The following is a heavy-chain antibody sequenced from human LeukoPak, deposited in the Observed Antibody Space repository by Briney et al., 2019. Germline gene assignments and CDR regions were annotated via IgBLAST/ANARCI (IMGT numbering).Heavy chain of an antibody. Sequence: PSETLSLTCTVSGGSISSSSYYWGWIRQPPGKGLEWIGSIYYSGSTYYNPSLKGRVTISVDTSKNQFSLKLSSVTAADTAVYYCARGPLLWFGVSSRAFDIWGQGTMVTVSS. CDR3: ARGPLLWFGVSSRAFDI. J-gene: IGHJ3*02. CDR1: GGSISSSSYY. CDR2: IYYSGST. D-gene: IGHD3-10*01. V-gene: IGHV4-39*07.